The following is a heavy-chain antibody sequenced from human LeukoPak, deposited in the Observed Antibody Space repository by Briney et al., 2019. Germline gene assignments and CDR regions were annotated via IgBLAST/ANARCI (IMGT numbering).Heavy chain of an antibody. CDR1: GFTVSSNY. Sequence: GGSLRLSCAASGFTVSSNYMSRVRQAPGKGPEWVSVIYSDGSTYYADSVKGRFTISRDTSKNTLYLQMNSLRTEDTAVYYCARDLAAGGTCPHYWGQGTLVSVSS. CDR3: ARDLAAGGTCPHY. V-gene: IGHV3-53*01. J-gene: IGHJ4*02. D-gene: IGHD6-13*01. CDR2: IYSDGST.